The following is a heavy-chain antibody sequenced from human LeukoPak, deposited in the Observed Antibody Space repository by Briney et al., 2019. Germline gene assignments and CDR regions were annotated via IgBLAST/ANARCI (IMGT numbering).Heavy chain of an antibody. J-gene: IGHJ4*02. CDR3: AKDRGQQVVLNSDS. CDR1: GFTFSSYG. Sequence: GGSLRLSCAASGFTFSSYGMHWVRQAPGKGLEWVAFIRYDGSNKYYADYVKGRFTNSRDNSKNTLYLQMDSLRAEDTAVYYCAKDRGQQVVLNSDSWGQGTLVTVSS. CDR2: IRYDGSNK. D-gene: IGHD6-13*01. V-gene: IGHV3-30*02.